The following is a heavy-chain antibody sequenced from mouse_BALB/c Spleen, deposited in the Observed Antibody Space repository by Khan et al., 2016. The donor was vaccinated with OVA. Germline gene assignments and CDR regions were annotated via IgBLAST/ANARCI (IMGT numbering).Heavy chain of an antibody. D-gene: IGHD1-1*01. V-gene: IGHV1S41*01. J-gene: IGHJ4*01. CDR1: GYTFTSYW. Sequence: DLVKPGASVKLSCKASGYTFTSYWINWIKQRPGQGLEWIGRIGPGSSNAYYNDMFKDKATLTVDTSSNTAYIQLSSLSSEDSAVYFCAREKYYGGSCYAMDYWGQGTSVTVSA. CDR2: IGPGSSNA. CDR3: AREKYYGGSCYAMDY.